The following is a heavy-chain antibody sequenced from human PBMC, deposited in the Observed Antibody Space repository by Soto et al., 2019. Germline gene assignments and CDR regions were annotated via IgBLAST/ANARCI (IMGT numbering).Heavy chain of an antibody. CDR3: ARDPRSITGTTSSEDLQH. V-gene: IGHV1-69*01. Sequence: QAQLMQSGAEGKEPGSSVKVSCKASGGTFSGYAISWVRQAPGQGLEWLGGIIPIFGITNYAQKFQNRLTVDADESSATVYMDLRRLTSEDSAIYYCARDPRSITGTTSSEDLQHWGQGTLVSVS. J-gene: IGHJ1*01. CDR2: IIPIFGIT. CDR1: GGTFSGYA. D-gene: IGHD1-1*01.